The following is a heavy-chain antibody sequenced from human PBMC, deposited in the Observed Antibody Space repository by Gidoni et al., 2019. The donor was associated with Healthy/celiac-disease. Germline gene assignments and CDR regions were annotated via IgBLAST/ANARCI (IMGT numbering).Heavy chain of an antibody. CDR2: IKQDGSEK. V-gene: IGHV3-7*01. Sequence: EVQLVESGGGLVQPGGSLRLSCAASGFTFSSYWMSWVRQAPGKGLEWVANIKQDGSEKYYVDSVKGRFTISRDNAKNSLYLQMNSLRAEDTAVYYCARDLYCGGDCYSSDFDYWGQGTLVTVSS. CDR1: GFTFSSYW. D-gene: IGHD2-21*02. J-gene: IGHJ4*02. CDR3: ARDLYCGGDCYSSDFDY.